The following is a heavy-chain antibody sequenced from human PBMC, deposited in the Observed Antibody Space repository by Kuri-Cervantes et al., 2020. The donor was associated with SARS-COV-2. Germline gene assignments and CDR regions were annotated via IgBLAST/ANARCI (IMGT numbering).Heavy chain of an antibody. CDR3: ARVTVTMIVGGYWFDL. CDR1: GITVNSNY. V-gene: IGHV3-53*01. CDR2: IHTGGDT. J-gene: IGHJ5*02. D-gene: IGHD3-22*01. Sequence: GESLKISCAASGITVNSNYVSWVRQAPGKGLEWVSIIHTGGDTYYADSVKGRFTIARDISKNTLYLQLNSLKNEDTAVYYCARVTVTMIVGGYWFDLWGQGTLVTVSS.